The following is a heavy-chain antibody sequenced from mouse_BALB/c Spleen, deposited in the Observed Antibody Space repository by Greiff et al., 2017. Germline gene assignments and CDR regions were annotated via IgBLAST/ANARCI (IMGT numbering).Heavy chain of an antibody. D-gene: IGHD2-14*01. CDR3: AREGYDYFDY. CDR1: GFTFSDYY. CDR2: ISDGGSYT. J-gene: IGHJ2*01. V-gene: IGHV5-4*02. Sequence: DVQLVESGGGLVKPGGSLKLSCAASGFTFSDYYMYWVRQTPEKRLEWVATISDGGSYTYYPDSVKGRFTISRDNAKNNLYLQMSSLKSEDTAMYYCAREGYDYFDYWGQGTTLTVSS.